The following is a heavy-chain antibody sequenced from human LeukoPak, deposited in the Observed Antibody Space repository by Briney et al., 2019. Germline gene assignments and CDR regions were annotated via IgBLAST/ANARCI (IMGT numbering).Heavy chain of an antibody. CDR1: GFTFSSYE. CDR3: ARDPLQLWSFDY. V-gene: IGHV3-48*03. Sequence: GGSLRLSCAASGFTFSSYEMNWVRQAPGKGLEWVSYISSSGRTIHYADSVKGRFTISRDNAKNSLFLQMNGLRAEDTAVYYCARDPLQLWSFDYWGQGTLVTVSS. J-gene: IGHJ4*02. CDR2: ISSSGRTI. D-gene: IGHD5-18*01.